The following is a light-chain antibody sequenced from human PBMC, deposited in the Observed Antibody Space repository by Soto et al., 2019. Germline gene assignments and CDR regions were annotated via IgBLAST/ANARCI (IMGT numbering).Light chain of an antibody. J-gene: IGKJ1*01. Sequence: DVKMAQSPGSLSSSVGERVTITFRASQGISSWLAWYQLKPEKAPKSLIYAASSLQSGVPSRFSGSGSGTEFTLTISSLPPDDFATYYCQQYNSYWTFGQGTKVDI. CDR2: AAS. CDR1: QGISSW. CDR3: QQYNSYWT. V-gene: IGKV1D-16*01.